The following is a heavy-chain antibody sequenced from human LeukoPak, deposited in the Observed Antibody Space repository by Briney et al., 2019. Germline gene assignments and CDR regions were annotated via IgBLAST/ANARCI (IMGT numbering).Heavy chain of an antibody. CDR1: GFPYRDYA. CDR3: TTTEH. CDR2: NSIKANGYAT. V-gene: IGHV3-73*01. Sequence: GRSVRLSCTVSGFPYRDYAMNWVRQASGKGLEWGGFNSIKANGYATAYAAAVKSRFTISRDDSKNTAYLQMNSLETEDTAVYYCTTTEHWGQGTLVTVSS. J-gene: IGHJ4*02.